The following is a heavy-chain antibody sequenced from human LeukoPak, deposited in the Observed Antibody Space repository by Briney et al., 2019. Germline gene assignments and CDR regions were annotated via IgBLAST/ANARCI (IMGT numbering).Heavy chain of an antibody. Sequence: GGSLRLSCAASVFTFSSYAMHWVRRAPGKGLEGGAVISYDGSNKYYADSVKGRFTISRDNSKNTLYLQMNSLRAEDTAVYYCAGGYSGYDEYGMDVWGHGTTVTVSS. CDR2: ISYDGSNK. CDR3: AGGYSGYDEYGMDV. V-gene: IGHV3-30-3*01. J-gene: IGHJ6*02. CDR1: VFTFSSYA. D-gene: IGHD5-12*01.